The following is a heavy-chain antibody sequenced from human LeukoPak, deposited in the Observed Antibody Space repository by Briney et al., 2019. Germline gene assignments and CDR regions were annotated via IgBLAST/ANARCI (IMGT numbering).Heavy chain of an antibody. V-gene: IGHV4-39*01. J-gene: IGHJ6*03. CDR2: IYYSGST. Sequence: PGGSLRLSCAASGFTFSSYAMSWVRQAPGKGLEWIGSIYYSGSTYYNPSLKSRVTISVDTSKNQFSLKLSSVTAADTAVYYCASLKSYYYMDVWGKGTTVTISS. CDR3: ASLKSYYYMDV. CDR1: GFTFSSYA.